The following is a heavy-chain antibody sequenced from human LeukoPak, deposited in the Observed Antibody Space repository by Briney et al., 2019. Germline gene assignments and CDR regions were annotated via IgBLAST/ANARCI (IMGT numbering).Heavy chain of an antibody. Sequence: RTSETLSLTCTVSGGSISSYYWSWIRQPPVKGLEWIGYIYYSGSTNYNPSLKSRVTISIDTSKNQFSLKLSSVTAADTAVYYCARLRRDGYNKGFDYWGQGTLVTVSS. CDR2: IYYSGST. CDR3: ARLRRDGYNKGFDY. D-gene: IGHD5-12*01. CDR1: GGSISSYY. J-gene: IGHJ4*02. V-gene: IGHV4-59*08.